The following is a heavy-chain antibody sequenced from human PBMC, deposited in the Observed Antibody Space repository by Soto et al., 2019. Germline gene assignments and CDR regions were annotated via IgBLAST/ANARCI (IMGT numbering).Heavy chain of an antibody. Sequence: EVQLVQSGAEVKKRGESLKISCKGSGYSFTSYWIGWVRQMPGKGLELMGIIYPGDSDTRYSPSFQGQGTITANKSISTANLQWSSLKASDTAMYYCARRSRYAVGVYGMDVWGQGTTVTVSS. V-gene: IGHV5-51*01. CDR3: ARRSRYAVGVYGMDV. J-gene: IGHJ6*02. CDR1: GYSFTSYW. D-gene: IGHD2-2*01. CDR2: IYPGDSDT.